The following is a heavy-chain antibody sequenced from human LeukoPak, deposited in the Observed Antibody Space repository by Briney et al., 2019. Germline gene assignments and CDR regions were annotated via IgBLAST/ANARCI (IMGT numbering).Heavy chain of an antibody. Sequence: GGSLRLSCAASGFTFSSYGMHWVRQAPGKGLEWVAFIRYDGSNKYYADSVKGRFTIFRDNSKNTLYLQMNSLRVEDTAVYYCARPAVAGLRAGGYDYWGQGTLVTVSS. J-gene: IGHJ4*02. D-gene: IGHD6-19*01. CDR1: GFTFSSYG. V-gene: IGHV3-30*02. CDR2: IRYDGSNK. CDR3: ARPAVAGLRAGGYDY.